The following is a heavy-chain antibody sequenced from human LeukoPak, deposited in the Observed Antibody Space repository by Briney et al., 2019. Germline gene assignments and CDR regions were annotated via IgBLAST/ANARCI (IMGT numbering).Heavy chain of an antibody. CDR2: IKSKTDGGTT. CDR1: GFTFSNAW. Sequence: GGSLRLSCAASGFTFSNAWMSWVRQAPGKGLEWVGRIKSKTDGGTTDYAAPVKGRFTISRDDSKNTLYLQMNSLKTEDTAVYYCTTDYSLGFGVVMEAFDIWGQGTMVTVSS. V-gene: IGHV3-15*01. D-gene: IGHD3-3*01. CDR3: TTDYSLGFGVVMEAFDI. J-gene: IGHJ3*02.